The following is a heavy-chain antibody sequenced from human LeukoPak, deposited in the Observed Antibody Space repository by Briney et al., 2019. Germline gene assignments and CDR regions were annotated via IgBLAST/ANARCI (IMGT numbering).Heavy chain of an antibody. Sequence: GGSLRLSCAASGFTFSSYAMHWVRQAPGKGLEWVAVISYDGSNKYYADSVKGRFTISRDNSKNTLYLQMNSLRAVDTAVYYCARDFHGSGSYPWFDPWGQGTLVTVSS. CDR2: ISYDGSNK. CDR1: GFTFSSYA. V-gene: IGHV3-30-3*01. J-gene: IGHJ5*02. CDR3: ARDFHGSGSYPWFDP. D-gene: IGHD3-10*01.